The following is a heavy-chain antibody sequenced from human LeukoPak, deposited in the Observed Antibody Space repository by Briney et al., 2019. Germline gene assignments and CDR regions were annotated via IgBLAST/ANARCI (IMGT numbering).Heavy chain of an antibody. J-gene: IGHJ4*02. Sequence: ASVKVSCKASGYTFTSYGISWVRQAPGQGLEWMGWISAYNGNTNYAQKLQGRVTMTTDTSTSTAYMELRSLRSDDTAVYYCAKVVQYYYDSSGYYYFDYWGQGTLVTVSS. CDR3: AKVVQYYYDSSGYYYFDY. D-gene: IGHD3-22*01. V-gene: IGHV1-18*01. CDR2: ISAYNGNT. CDR1: GYTFTSYG.